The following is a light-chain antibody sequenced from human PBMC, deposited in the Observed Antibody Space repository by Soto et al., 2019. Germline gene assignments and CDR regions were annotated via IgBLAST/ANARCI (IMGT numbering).Light chain of an antibody. Sequence: SVLTQPPSASGSPGQSATISCSGTSSDVGGYNYVSWHQQHPGKAPKLMIYEVSKRPSGVPDRFSGSKSGNTASLIVSGLQAEDEADYYCSSYAGSNNFVFGTG. CDR1: SSDVGGYNY. CDR2: EVS. J-gene: IGLJ1*01. V-gene: IGLV2-8*01. CDR3: SSYAGSNNFV.